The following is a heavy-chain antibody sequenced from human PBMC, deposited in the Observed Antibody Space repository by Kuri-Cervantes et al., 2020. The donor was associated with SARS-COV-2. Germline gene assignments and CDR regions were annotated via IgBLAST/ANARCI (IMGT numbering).Heavy chain of an antibody. CDR3: ARDLGEGPTGY. J-gene: IGHJ4*02. Sequence: GESLKISCAASGFTVSSNYMSWVRQAPGKGLEWVSVIYSGGSTYYADSVKGRFTISIDNSKNTLYLQMNSLRAEDTAVYYCARDLGEGPTGYWGQGTLVTVSS. CDR2: IYSGGST. V-gene: IGHV3-66*01. CDR1: GFTVSSNY. D-gene: IGHD3-16*01.